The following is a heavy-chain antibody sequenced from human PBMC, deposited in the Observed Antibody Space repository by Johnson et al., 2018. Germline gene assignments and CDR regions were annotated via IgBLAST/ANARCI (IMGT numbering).Heavy chain of an antibody. Sequence: QVQLQESGPGLVKPSETLSLTCTVSGGSFSSNYWTWIRQPPGKGLEWIGYIHYSASTNYNPSLKSRVTISVDTSENEISLKLTSGTAADTAVYYCAMVGGSGSYWAFDIWGQGTMVTVSS. D-gene: IGHD1-26*01. V-gene: IGHV4-59*01. CDR2: IHYSAST. CDR1: GGSFSSNY. J-gene: IGHJ3*02. CDR3: AMVGGSGSYWAFDI.